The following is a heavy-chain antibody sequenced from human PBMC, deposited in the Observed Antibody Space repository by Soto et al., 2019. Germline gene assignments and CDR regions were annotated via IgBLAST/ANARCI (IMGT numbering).Heavy chain of an antibody. CDR3: ARELEEGFYYYGSGSSKSYYYYYMDV. J-gene: IGHJ6*03. CDR1: GFTFSSYW. CDR2: INSDGSST. Sequence: GGSLRLSCAASGFTFSSYWMHWVRQAPGKGLVWVSRINSDGSSTSYADSVKGRFTISRDNAKNTLYLQMNSLRAEDTAVYYCARELEEGFYYYGSGSSKSYYYYYMDVWGKGTTVTVSS. D-gene: IGHD3-10*01. V-gene: IGHV3-74*01.